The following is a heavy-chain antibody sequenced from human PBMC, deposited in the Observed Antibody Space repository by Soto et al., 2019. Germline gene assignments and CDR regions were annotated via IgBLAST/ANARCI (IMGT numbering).Heavy chain of an antibody. J-gene: IGHJ4*02. V-gene: IGHV1-69*02. CDR2: FIPILGLT. CDR3: AGVRRDYFDS. D-gene: IGHD3-10*01. CDR1: GGTLDTYT. Sequence: QVQLVQSGAEVKKPGSSVKVSCKTCGGTLDTYTFSWVRQAPGQGLEWVGRFIPILGLTNYAQKFQGRLTFTADKSTSTAYMELSGLTSEDTAVYYCAGVRRDYFDSWGQGTLVTVSS.